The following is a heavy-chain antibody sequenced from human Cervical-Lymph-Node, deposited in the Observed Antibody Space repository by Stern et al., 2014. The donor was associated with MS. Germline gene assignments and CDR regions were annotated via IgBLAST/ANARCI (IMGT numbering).Heavy chain of an antibody. Sequence: VQLEESGADVKKPGESLKISCKASGYSFTNSWIGWVRQMPGKGLEWMGIIYPGNFDTRYSPSFQGQVTISADRSISTAYLQWSSLKASDTAMYYCARLASYTGYDYDAFDMWGQGTRVNVSS. J-gene: IGHJ3*02. D-gene: IGHD5-12*01. V-gene: IGHV5-51*03. CDR3: ARLASYTGYDYDAFDM. CDR1: GYSFTNSW. CDR2: IYPGNFDT.